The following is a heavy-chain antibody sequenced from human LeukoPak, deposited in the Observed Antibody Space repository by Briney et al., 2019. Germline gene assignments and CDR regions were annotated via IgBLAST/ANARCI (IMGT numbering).Heavy chain of an antibody. D-gene: IGHD5-18*01. CDR3: ATGRYSYGLFDY. Sequence: ASVKVSCKASGYTFTSYYMHWVRQAPGQGLEWMGIINPSGGSTSYAQKFQGRVTMTEDTSTDTAYMELSSLRSEDTAVYYCATGRYSYGLFDYWGQGTLVTVSS. CDR1: GYTFTSYY. V-gene: IGHV1-46*01. J-gene: IGHJ4*02. CDR2: INPSGGST.